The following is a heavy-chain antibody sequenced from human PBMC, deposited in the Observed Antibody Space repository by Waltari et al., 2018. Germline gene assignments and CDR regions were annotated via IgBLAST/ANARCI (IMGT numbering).Heavy chain of an antibody. CDR2: IKQDGSEK. J-gene: IGHJ4*02. D-gene: IGHD2-2*01. Sequence: EVQLVESGGGLVQPGGSLRLSCAASGFTFSSYWMRWVRQAPGKGLEWVANIKQDGSEKYYVDSVKGRFTISRDNAKNSLYLQMNSLRAEDTAVYYCARARDIVVVPAARAYFDYWGQGTLVTVSS. CDR3: ARARDIVVVPAARAYFDY. V-gene: IGHV3-7*03. CDR1: GFTFSSYW.